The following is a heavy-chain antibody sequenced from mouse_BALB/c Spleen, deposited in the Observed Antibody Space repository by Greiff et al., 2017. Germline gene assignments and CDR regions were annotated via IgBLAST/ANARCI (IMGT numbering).Heavy chain of an antibody. D-gene: IGHD2-4*01. CDR1: GYTFTEYT. Sequence: VEPGASVKISCKTSGYTFTEYTMHWVKQSHGKSLEWIGGINPNNGGTSYKQKFQGKATLTVDKSSSTAYMALRSLTSEDSAVYYCARCGYYDLYYFDYWGQGTTLTVSS. CDR2: INPNNGGT. J-gene: IGHJ2*01. V-gene: IGHV1-18*01. CDR3: ARCGYYDLYYFDY.